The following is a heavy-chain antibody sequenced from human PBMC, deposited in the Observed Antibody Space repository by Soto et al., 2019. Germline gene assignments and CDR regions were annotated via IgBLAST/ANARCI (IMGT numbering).Heavy chain of an antibody. CDR2: MTGSGSAI. CDR3: ARSGGDYRPFDS. D-gene: IGHD2-21*01. CDR1: GFSFSNSE. Sequence: GGSLRLSCAASGFSFSNSEMNWIRQAPGKGLEWVAHMTGSGSAIYYADSVKGRFTISRDNAKNSLYLHLNSLRAEDTALYYCARSGGDYRPFDSWGQGTLVTVSS. V-gene: IGHV3-48*03. J-gene: IGHJ4*02.